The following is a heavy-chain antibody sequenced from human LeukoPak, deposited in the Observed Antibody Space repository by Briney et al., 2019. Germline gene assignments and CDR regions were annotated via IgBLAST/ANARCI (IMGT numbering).Heavy chain of an antibody. D-gene: IGHD2-15*01. CDR3: ARPLDCSGGSCYSHDAFDI. CDR1: GYTFTSYY. CDR2: INPSGGST. Sequence: ASVKVSCKASGYTFTSYYMHWVRQAPGQGLEWMGIINPSGGSTSYAQKFQGRVTMTRDMSTSTVYMELSSLRSEDTAVYYCARPLDCSGGSCYSHDAFDIWGQGTMVTVSS. J-gene: IGHJ3*02. V-gene: IGHV1-46*01.